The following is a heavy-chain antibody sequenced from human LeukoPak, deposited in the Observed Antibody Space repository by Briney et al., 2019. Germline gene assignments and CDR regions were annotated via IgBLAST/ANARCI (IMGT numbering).Heavy chain of an antibody. V-gene: IGHV3-33*01. CDR3: ARGRDYGSGIEDA. CDR2: IWYDGSNK. Sequence: PGRSLRLSCAASGFTFSSYGMHWVRQAPGKGLEWVAVIWYDGSNKYYADPVKGRFTISRDDSKNTLYLQMNSLRAEDTAVYYCARGRDYGSGIEDAWGQGTTVTVSS. D-gene: IGHD3-10*01. J-gene: IGHJ6*02. CDR1: GFTFSSYG.